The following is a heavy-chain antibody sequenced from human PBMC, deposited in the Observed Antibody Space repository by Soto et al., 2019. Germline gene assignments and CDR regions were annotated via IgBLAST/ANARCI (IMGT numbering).Heavy chain of an antibody. CDR2: IYHRGAT. Sequence: LSLTCSVSGYSINRGYYWGWIRQAPGKGLEWIGSIYHRGATYYTPSFKTRATISLDTSKNQFTLKLNSVTAADTAVYYCARDAGYCNSVSCYPYNMDVWGQGTTVTVSS. CDR3: ARDAGYCNSVSCYPYNMDV. CDR1: GYSINRGYY. V-gene: IGHV4-38-2*02. J-gene: IGHJ6*02. D-gene: IGHD2-15*01.